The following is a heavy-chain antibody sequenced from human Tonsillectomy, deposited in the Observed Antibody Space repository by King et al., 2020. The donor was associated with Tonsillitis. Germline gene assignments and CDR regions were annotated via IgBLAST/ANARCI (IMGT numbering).Heavy chain of an antibody. CDR3: ARAPHYYAPPTF. V-gene: IGHV4-59*01. CDR2: IYYTGST. CDR1: GGSISTYY. J-gene: IGHJ4*02. D-gene: IGHD3-10*01. Sequence: VQLQESGPGLVKPSETLSLTCTVSGGSISTYYWNWLRQPPGKGLEWIGYIYYTGSTNYNPSLKSRVTISVDTSKNQFSLKVSSVTAADTAIYYCARAPHYYAPPTFGGQGTLVTVSS.